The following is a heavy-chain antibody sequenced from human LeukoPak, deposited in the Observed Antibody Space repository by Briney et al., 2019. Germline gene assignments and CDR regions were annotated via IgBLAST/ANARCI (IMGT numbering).Heavy chain of an antibody. J-gene: IGHJ6*03. V-gene: IGHV3-23*01. CDR1: GFTFSSYS. CDR2: ISGSGGST. D-gene: IGHD6-13*01. Sequence: GGSLRLSCAASGFTFSSYSMSWVRQAPGKGLEWVSAISGSGGSTYYADSVKGRFTISRDNSKNTLYLQMNSLRAEDTAVYYCAKGDSIAAAGTTVCYYYYMDVWGKGTTVTVSS. CDR3: AKGDSIAAAGTTVCYYYYMDV.